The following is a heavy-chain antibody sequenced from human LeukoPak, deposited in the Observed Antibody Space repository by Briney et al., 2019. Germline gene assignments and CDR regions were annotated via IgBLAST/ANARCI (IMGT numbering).Heavy chain of an antibody. D-gene: IGHD3/OR15-3a*01. CDR1: GFTFSSYA. V-gene: IGHV3-23*01. J-gene: IGHJ4*02. CDR3: ATIIGPLDY. CDR2: ISGSGGST. Sequence: GSLRLSCVASGFTFSSYAMSWVRQAPGKGLEWVSAISGSGGSTYYADSVKGRFTISRDNSKNTLYLQMGSLTTEDTPLYYCATIIGPLDYWGQGSLVTVSS.